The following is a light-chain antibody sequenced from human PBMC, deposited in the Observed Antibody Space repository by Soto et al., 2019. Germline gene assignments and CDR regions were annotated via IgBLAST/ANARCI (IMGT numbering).Light chain of an antibody. V-gene: IGKV3-20*01. Sequence: EIVLTQSPGTLSLSPGERATLSCRASQSISSSYLAWYQQRPGQAPRLLIFGASNRATGIPDRFSGSGSGIDFTLTISRLEPEDFAVHYCQQYSSSPPEFTFGPRTRMDSK. J-gene: IGKJ3*01. CDR1: QSISSSY. CDR2: GAS. CDR3: QQYSSSPPEFT.